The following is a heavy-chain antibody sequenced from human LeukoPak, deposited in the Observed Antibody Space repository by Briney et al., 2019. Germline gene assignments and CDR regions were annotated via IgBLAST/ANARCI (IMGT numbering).Heavy chain of an antibody. J-gene: IGHJ4*02. CDR1: GFTFSSYA. CDR3: ARRITGTTSDSFDY. D-gene: IGHD1-20*01. Sequence: GSLRLSCAASGFTFSSYAMSWIRQPPGKGLEWIGSIDYSGSTYYNPSLRSRVIIYIDTSKNQFSLKLRSVTAADTAAYYCARRITGTTSDSFDYWGQGTLVTVSS. V-gene: IGHV4-39*01. CDR2: IDYSGST.